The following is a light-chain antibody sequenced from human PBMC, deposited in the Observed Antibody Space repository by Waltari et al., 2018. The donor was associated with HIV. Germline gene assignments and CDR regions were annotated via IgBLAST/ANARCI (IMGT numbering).Light chain of an antibody. J-gene: IGLJ1*01. V-gene: IGLV1-47*01. CDR2: RNN. CDR3: ATWNDSLSGYV. Sequence: QSLLTQPPSASGTPGQRVTISCSGSSSNIGRNYVSWYQHHPGTAPKLLIYRNNQRPSGVPDRFSGSKSGTSASLAISGLRSEDEADYYCATWNDSLSGYVFGTGTKVTV. CDR1: SSNIGRNY.